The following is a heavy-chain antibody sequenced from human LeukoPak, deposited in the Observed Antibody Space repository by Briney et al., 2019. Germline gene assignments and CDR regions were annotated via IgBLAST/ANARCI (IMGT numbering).Heavy chain of an antibody. J-gene: IGHJ3*02. CDR1: GLTLSSYE. CDR3: ARTYQLLYDDAFDI. V-gene: IGHV3-48*01. CDR2: ISSSSSTI. D-gene: IGHD2-2*02. Sequence: PGGSLRLSCAASGLTLSSYEMNWVRQAPGKGLEWVSYISSSSSTIYYADSVKGRFTISRDNAKNSLYLQMNSLRAEDTAMYYCARTYQLLYDDAFDIWGQGTMVTVSS.